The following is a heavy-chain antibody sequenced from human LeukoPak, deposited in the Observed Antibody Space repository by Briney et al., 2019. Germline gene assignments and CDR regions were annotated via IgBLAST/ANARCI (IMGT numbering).Heavy chain of an antibody. CDR1: GGSINSNNYY. D-gene: IGHD4-11*01. J-gene: IGHJ4*02. CDR2: IYSSGSA. CDR3: ARGSGVTPVDY. Sequence: SETLSLTCTVSGGSINSNNYYWGWIRQPPGKGLEWIGSIYSSGSAYYNPSLKSRVTISVDTSKNQFSLRLSSVTAADTAVYYCARGSGVTPVDYWGQGTLVTVSS. V-gene: IGHV4-39*07.